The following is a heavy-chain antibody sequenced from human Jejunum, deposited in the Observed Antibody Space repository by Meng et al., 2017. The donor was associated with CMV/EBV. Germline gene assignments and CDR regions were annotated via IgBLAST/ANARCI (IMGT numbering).Heavy chain of an antibody. V-gene: IGHV4-59*01. D-gene: IGHD4-17*01. J-gene: IGHJ4*02. CDR2: IYYSGAT. CDR1: GGSINDYY. CDR3: AHTQGYGDYVDS. Sequence: CTVSGGSINDYYWSWIRQSPGKGLEWIGYIYYSGATRYNPSLESRVSISIDTSKKHFSLKMRSVTAADTATYYCAHTQGYGDYVDSWGQGTLVTVSS.